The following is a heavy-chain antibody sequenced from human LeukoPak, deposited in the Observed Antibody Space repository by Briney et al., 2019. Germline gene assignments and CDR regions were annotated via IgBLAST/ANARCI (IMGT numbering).Heavy chain of an antibody. V-gene: IGHV4-61*05. CDR3: ARRGPYCGGGSCFDY. CDR2: VYYTGST. D-gene: IGHD2-15*01. CDR1: GGSISSSSYY. J-gene: IGHJ4*02. Sequence: SETLSLTCTVSGGSISSSSYYWGWIRQPPGKGLEWIGYVYYTGSTNYNPSLKSRVTISVDTSKNQFSLKLRSVTAADTAVYYCARRGPYCGGGSCFDYWGQGALVTVSS.